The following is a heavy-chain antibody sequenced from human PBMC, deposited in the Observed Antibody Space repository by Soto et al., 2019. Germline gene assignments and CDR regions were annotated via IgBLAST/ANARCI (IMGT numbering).Heavy chain of an antibody. D-gene: IGHD3-10*01. Sequence: QVQLQESGPGLVKPSETLSLTCTVSGGSIRSYYWSWIRQPPGKGLEWIGYIFYSGSTNYNPSLTSRVTIAGATSKNQCSLKLSSVTAADTAVYFCARTYGRGAFDIWGQGTMVTVSS. J-gene: IGHJ3*02. CDR1: GGSIRSYY. CDR2: IFYSGST. V-gene: IGHV4-59*08. CDR3: ARTYGRGAFDI.